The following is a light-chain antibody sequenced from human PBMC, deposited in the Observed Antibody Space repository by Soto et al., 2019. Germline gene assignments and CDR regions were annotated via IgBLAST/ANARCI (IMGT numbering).Light chain of an antibody. CDR2: AAS. CDR1: QGIRND. Sequence: AIQMTQSPSSLSASVGDRFTITCRASQGIRNDLGWYQQKPGKAPKLLIYAASSLHSGVPSRFSGSGAGTDFSLTISSLQPEDSATYYCLQDYSFPLTFGGGTRVEIK. CDR3: LQDYSFPLT. V-gene: IGKV1-6*01. J-gene: IGKJ4*01.